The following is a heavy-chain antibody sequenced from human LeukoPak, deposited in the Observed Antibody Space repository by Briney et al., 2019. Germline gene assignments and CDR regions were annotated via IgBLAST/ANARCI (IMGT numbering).Heavy chain of an antibody. V-gene: IGHV3-74*03. CDR3: VVGSGGHYS. Sequence: GSLRLSCAASGFTFNSNWMHWVRQAPGKGLVWVSRINSDASSTTYADSVKGRFTISRDNAENTLYLQMNSLRAEDTAVYYCVVGSGGHYSWGQGTLVTVSS. D-gene: IGHD2-15*01. J-gene: IGHJ4*02. CDR1: GFTFNSNW. CDR2: INSDASST.